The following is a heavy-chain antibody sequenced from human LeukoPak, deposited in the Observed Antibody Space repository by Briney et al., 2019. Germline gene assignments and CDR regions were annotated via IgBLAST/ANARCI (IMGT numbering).Heavy chain of an antibody. CDR2: FDPEDGET. CDR1: VSTLTELS. CDR3: ATMRPAVYFDY. J-gene: IGHJ4*02. V-gene: IGHV1-24*01. D-gene: IGHD6-19*01. Sequence: ASVKVSCKVSVSTLTELSMHWMRQAAGKGLEWRGGFDPEDGETIYAQKFQGRVTMTEDTSTDTTYMELNSLRSEDTAVYYCATMRPAVYFDYWGQGTLVTVS.